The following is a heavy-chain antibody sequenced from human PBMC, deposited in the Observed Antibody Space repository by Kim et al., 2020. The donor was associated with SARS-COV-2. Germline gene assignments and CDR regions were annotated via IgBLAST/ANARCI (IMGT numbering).Heavy chain of an antibody. D-gene: IGHD3-22*01. CDR1: GFTLRSYA. J-gene: IGHJ4*02. CDR2: IGGSGGGT. V-gene: IGHV3-23*01. CDR3: AKGIDSSGYYPFDY. Sequence: GGSLRLSCAASGFTLRSYAMSWVRQAPGKGLEWVSAIGGSGGGTYYADSVKGRFTISRDRSKNTLYLQMNSLRAEDTAVYYCAKGIDSSGYYPFDYWGQGTLVTVSS.